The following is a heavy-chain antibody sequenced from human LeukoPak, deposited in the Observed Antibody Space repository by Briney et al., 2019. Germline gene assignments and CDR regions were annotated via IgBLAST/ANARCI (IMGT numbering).Heavy chain of an antibody. Sequence: KPSETLSLTCTVSGGSISSGGYYWSWIRQHPGQGLEWIGYIYYSGSTYYNPSLKSRVTISVDTSKNQFSLKLSSVTAADTAVYYCARGPYYDSSGTVYNWLDPWGQGTLVTVSS. CDR3: ARGPYYDSSGTVYNWLDP. V-gene: IGHV4-31*03. J-gene: IGHJ5*02. D-gene: IGHD3-22*01. CDR1: GGSISSGGYY. CDR2: IYYSGST.